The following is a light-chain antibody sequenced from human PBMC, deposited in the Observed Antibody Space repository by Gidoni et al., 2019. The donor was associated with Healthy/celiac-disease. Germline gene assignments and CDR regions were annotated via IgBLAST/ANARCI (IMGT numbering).Light chain of an antibody. CDR3: QQYGSSSYT. V-gene: IGKV3-20*01. J-gene: IGKJ2*01. CDR1: QSVSSSY. CDR2: GAS. Sequence: ELVLTQSPGTLSLSPGESATLSFRASQSVSSSYLAWYQQKPGQAPRLLIYGASSRATGIPDRFSGSWSGTDFTLTISRLEPEDFAVYYCQQYGSSSYTFGQXTKLEIK.